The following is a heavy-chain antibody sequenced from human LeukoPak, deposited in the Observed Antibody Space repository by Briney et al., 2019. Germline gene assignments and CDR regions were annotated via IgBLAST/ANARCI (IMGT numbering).Heavy chain of an antibody. V-gene: IGHV1-18*01. J-gene: IGHJ4*02. CDR3: ARGTDIVVVPAAVDY. Sequence: ASVKVSCKASGYTFTSYGISWVRQAPGQGLEWMGWISAYNGNTNYAQKLQGRVTMTTDTSASTAYMELRSLRSDDTAVYYCARGTDIVVVPAAVDYWGQGTLVTVSS. CDR2: ISAYNGNT. CDR1: GYTFTSYG. D-gene: IGHD2-2*01.